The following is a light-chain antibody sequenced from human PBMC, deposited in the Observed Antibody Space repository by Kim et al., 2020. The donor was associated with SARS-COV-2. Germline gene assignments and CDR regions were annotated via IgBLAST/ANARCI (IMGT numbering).Light chain of an antibody. CDR1: NIGSKS. CDR3: QVWDSSSDHWV. CDR2: YDS. Sequence: PGKTARITCGGNNIGSKSVHWYQQKPGQAPVLVIYYDSDRPSGIPERFSGSNSGNTATLTISRVEAGDEADYYCQVWDSSSDHWVFCGGTKLTVL. J-gene: IGLJ3*02. V-gene: IGLV3-21*04.